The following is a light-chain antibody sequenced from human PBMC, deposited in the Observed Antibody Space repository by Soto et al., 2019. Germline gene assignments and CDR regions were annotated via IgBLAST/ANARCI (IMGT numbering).Light chain of an antibody. V-gene: IGKV3-11*01. CDR1: QSVSNS. Sequence: EIVLTQYTATLSLSPGERATLSCRASQSVSNSLAWYQQRPGQAPRLLIYDASNRATGIPARFSGSGSGTDFSLTISSLEPEDFAVYYCQHRNNWPITFGQGTLLEV. CDR3: QHRNNWPIT. J-gene: IGKJ5*01. CDR2: DAS.